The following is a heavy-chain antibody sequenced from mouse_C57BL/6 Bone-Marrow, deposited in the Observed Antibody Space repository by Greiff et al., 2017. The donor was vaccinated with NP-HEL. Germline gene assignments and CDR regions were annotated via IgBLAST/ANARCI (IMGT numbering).Heavy chain of an antibody. CDR2: INPGSGGT. CDR3: ARSAMDY. V-gene: IGHV1-54*01. Sequence: VQLQESGAELVRPGTSVKVSCKASGYAFTNYLIEWVKQRPGQGLERIGVINPGSGGTNYNEKFKGKATLTADKSSSTAYMQLSSLTSEDSAVYFCARSAMDYWGQGTSVTVSS. J-gene: IGHJ4*01. CDR1: GYAFTNYL.